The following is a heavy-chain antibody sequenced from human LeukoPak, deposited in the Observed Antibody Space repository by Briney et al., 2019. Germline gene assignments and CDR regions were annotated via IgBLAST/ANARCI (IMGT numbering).Heavy chain of an antibody. V-gene: IGHV3-23*01. Sequence: PGGTLRLSCAASGVSFSSYGRTWVRQAPGKGLEWVFGICVGGTTYYADSVKGRFTISRETSKNTIYLQMNSLRAANTTVYYCAKPQGYYDCWGQGTQVTVSS. D-gene: IGHD3-22*01. CDR2: ICVGGTT. CDR3: AKPQGYYDC. J-gene: IGHJ4*02. CDR1: GVSFSSYG.